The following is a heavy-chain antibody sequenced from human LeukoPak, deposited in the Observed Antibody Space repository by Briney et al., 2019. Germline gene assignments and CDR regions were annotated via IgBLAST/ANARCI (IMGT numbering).Heavy chain of an antibody. CDR2: IDYSGST. CDR1: GGSISSGEYY. D-gene: IGHD3-22*01. Sequence: AQTLSLTCTVSGGSISSGEYYWGWHRQPPGKGREWIGYIDYSGSTYYNPSLKSRVTISVDPSKTQFSLKLSSVPAADTAVYYCARASDDSSGYPIRLFDYWGQGTLVTVSS. J-gene: IGHJ4*02. CDR3: ARASDDSSGYPIRLFDY. V-gene: IGHV4-30-4*01.